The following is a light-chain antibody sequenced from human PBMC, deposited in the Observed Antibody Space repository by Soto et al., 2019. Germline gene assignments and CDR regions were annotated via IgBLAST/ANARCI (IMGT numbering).Light chain of an antibody. Sequence: DIQMTQSPSSLSAFVGDRVTISCRASPGMSNSVAWYQQKPGKVPKVLIYDASTLQSGVPSRFSGSGSGTDFTLTTSSLQPEDVGIYYCQKYNSGLETFGPGTKVDIK. CDR1: PGMSNS. CDR2: DAS. V-gene: IGKV1-27*01. J-gene: IGKJ3*01. CDR3: QKYNSGLET.